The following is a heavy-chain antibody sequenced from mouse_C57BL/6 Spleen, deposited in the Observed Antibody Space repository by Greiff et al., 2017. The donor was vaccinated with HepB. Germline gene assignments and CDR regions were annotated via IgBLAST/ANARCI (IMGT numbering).Heavy chain of an antibody. CDR1: GYTFTDYE. Sequence: VQLQESGAELVRPGASVTLSCKASGYTFTDYEMHWVKQTPVHGLEWIGAIDPETGGTAYNQKFKGKAILTADKSSSTAYMGLRSLTSEDSAVYYCTRPGGAYWGQGTLVTVSA. J-gene: IGHJ3*01. V-gene: IGHV1-15*01. CDR3: TRPGGAY. CDR2: IDPETGGT.